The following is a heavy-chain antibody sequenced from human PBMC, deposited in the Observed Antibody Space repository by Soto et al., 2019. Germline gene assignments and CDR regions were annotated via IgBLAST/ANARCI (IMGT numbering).Heavy chain of an antibody. D-gene: IGHD3-22*01. CDR3: ARFCYYDSSGYPNWFDP. CDR2: IYYSGST. Sequence: PSETLSLTCAVSGGSISSGGYSWSWIRQPPGKGLEWIGYIYYSGSTNYNPSLKSRVTISVDTSKNQFSLKLSSVTAADTAVYYCARFCYYDSSGYPNWFDPWGQGTLVTVSS. J-gene: IGHJ5*02. V-gene: IGHV4-61*08. CDR1: GGSISSGGYS.